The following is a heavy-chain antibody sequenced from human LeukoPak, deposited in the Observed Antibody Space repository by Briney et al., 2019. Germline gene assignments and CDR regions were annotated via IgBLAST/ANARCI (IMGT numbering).Heavy chain of an antibody. Sequence: ASVKVSCKASGGTFSSYAISWVRQAPGQGLEWMGRIIPIFGTANYAQKFQGRVTITTDESTSTAYMELSSLRSEDTAVYYCARDERYYDSSGYYPYYWGQGTLVTVSS. CDR3: ARDERYYDSSGYYPYY. D-gene: IGHD3-22*01. J-gene: IGHJ4*02. V-gene: IGHV1-69*05. CDR1: GGTFSSYA. CDR2: IIPIFGTA.